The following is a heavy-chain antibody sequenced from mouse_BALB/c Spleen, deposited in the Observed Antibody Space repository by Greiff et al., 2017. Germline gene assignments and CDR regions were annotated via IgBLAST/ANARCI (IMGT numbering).Heavy chain of an antibody. D-gene: IGHD3-1*01. CDR2: ISDGGSYT. CDR1: GFTFSDYY. Sequence: EVQGVESGGGLVKPGGSLKLSCAASGFTFSDYYMYWVRQTPEKRLEWVATISDGGSYTYYPDSVKGRFTISRDNAKNNLYLQMSSLKSEDTAMYYCAREGGSGPAWFAYWGQGTLVTVSA. CDR3: AREGGSGPAWFAY. V-gene: IGHV5-4*02. J-gene: IGHJ3*01.